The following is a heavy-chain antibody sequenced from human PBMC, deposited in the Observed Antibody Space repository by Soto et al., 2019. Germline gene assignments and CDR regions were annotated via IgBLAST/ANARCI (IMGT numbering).Heavy chain of an antibody. V-gene: IGHV3-33*08. Sequence: PWLPLRLPCAASEFTFSSYGMHRVRQAPGKGLEWVAVIWYDGSNKYYADSVKGRFTISRDNSKNTLYLQMNSLRAEDTAVYYCARVATRYYYYGMDVWGQGTTVTVSS. D-gene: IGHD5-12*01. J-gene: IGHJ6*02. CDR1: EFTFSSYG. CDR3: ARVATRYYYYGMDV. CDR2: IWYDGSNK.